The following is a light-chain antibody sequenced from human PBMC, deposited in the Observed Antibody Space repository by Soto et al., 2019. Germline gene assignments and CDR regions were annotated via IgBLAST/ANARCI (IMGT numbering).Light chain of an antibody. CDR3: QQYNNWPRT. CDR1: QSVSIY. V-gene: IGKV3-11*01. CDR2: DAS. Sequence: EIVLAQSPATLSLSPWERATXXXXASQSVSIYLAWYQQKPGQAPRLLIYDASNRATGIPARFSGSGSGTDFTLTISSLQPEDFAVYYCQQYNNWPRTFGQGTKVDIK. J-gene: IGKJ1*01.